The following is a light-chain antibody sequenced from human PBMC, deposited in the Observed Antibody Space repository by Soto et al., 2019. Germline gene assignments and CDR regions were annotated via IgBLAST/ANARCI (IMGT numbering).Light chain of an antibody. Sequence: DIVMTQSPDSLAVSLGERATINCKSSQSVLYSSNNKNYLAWYQQRPGQPPKLLIYWASTRESGVPDRFSGRGSGTDFTLTITSLQAEDVAVYYCQQYDSTPPTFGQGTKLEIK. V-gene: IGKV4-1*01. J-gene: IGKJ2*01. CDR3: QQYDSTPPT. CDR2: WAS. CDR1: QSVLYSSNNKNY.